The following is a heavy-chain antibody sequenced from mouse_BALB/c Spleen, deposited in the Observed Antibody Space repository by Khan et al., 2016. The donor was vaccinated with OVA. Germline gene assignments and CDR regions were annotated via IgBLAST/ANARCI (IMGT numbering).Heavy chain of an antibody. CDR2: INYSGGT. J-gene: IGHJ3*01. Sequence: EVQLQESGPGLVKPSQSLSLTCTVTGYSITSDYAWNWLRQFPGNKLEWMGYINYSGGTSYLPSLKSRISITRDTSKNQFFLQLNSVTTEDSATYYCASWFTYGGQGTLVTVS. V-gene: IGHV3-2*02. CDR3: ASWFTY. CDR1: GYSITSDYA.